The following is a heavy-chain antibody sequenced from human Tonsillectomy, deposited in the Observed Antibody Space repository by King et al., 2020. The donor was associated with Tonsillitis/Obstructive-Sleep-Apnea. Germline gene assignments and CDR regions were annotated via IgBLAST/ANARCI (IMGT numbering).Heavy chain of an antibody. D-gene: IGHD6-13*01. V-gene: IGHV1-2*02. CDR1: GYTFSGYY. J-gene: IGHJ4*02. Sequence: VQLVESGAEVKKPGASVKVSCTTSGYTFSGYYMHWVRQAPGQGLEWMGWINPNSGGTKCAQKFQGRVTMTRATSISTAYMELNRLSSDDTAVYYCADERGGGLAAAGYINEFWGQGPLVTVSS. CDR3: ADERGGGLAAAGYINEF. CDR2: INPNSGGT.